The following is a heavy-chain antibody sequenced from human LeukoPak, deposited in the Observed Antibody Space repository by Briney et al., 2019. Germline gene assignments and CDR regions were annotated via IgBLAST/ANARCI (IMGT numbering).Heavy chain of an antibody. CDR1: GYTFTGYY. CDR2: INPNSGGT. J-gene: IGHJ5*02. D-gene: IGHD6-13*01. Sequence: ASVTVSCKASGYTFTGYYMHWVRPAPGQGREWMGWINPNSGGTNYAQKLQGRVTMTRDTAISTAYLGLRRLGSNDAAVYYCERGGSSWDQTYGDGFDPWGQGTLVTVSS. CDR3: ERGGSSWDQTYGDGFDP. V-gene: IGHV1-2*02.